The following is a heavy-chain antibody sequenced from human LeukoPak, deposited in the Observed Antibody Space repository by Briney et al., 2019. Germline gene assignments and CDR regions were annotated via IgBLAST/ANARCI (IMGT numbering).Heavy chain of an antibody. CDR3: ARMSGSYFFGSGVPRSQHGFDY. CDR2: IDWDDDK. Sequence: SGPTLVNPTQTLTLTCTFSGFLLSTSGMCVSWIRQPPGKALEWLARIDWDDDKYYSTSLKTRLTISKDTSKNQVVLTMTNMDPVDTATYYCARMSGSYFFGSGVPRSQHGFDYWGQGTLVTVSS. CDR1: GFLLSTSGMC. V-gene: IGHV2-70*11. D-gene: IGHD1-26*01. J-gene: IGHJ4*02.